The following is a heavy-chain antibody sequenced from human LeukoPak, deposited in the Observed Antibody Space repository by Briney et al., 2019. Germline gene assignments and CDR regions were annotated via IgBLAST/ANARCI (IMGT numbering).Heavy chain of an antibody. CDR3: AKDESLYYYGSGSYYKT. CDR2: ISWNSGSI. CDR1: EFTFVRYA. D-gene: IGHD3-10*01. V-gene: IGHV3-9*01. J-gene: IGHJ5*02. Sequence: GGSLRLSCAASEFTFVRYAMNWVRQAPGKGLEWVSSISWNSGSIGYADSVKGRFTISRDNAKNSLYLQMNSLRAEDTALYYCAKDESLYYYGSGSYYKTWGQGTLVTVSS.